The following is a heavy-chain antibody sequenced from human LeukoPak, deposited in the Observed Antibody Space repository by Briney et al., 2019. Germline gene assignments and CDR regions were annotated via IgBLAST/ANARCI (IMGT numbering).Heavy chain of an antibody. Sequence: PGGSLRLSCAASGFTFNIYAMSWIRQAPGKGLEWFSTIRGTDGYTYYADSVKGRFTISRDNSKNTIYLQINSLRAEDTAVYYCANFERTVAGPYNWFAPWGQGTLVTVSS. D-gene: IGHD6-19*01. J-gene: IGHJ5*02. CDR3: ANFERTVAGPYNWFAP. CDR1: GFTFNIYA. V-gene: IGHV3-23*01. CDR2: IRGTDGYT.